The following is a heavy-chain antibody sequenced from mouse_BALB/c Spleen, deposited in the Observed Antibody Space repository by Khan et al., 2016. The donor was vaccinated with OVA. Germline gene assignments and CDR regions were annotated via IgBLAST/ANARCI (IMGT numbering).Heavy chain of an antibody. V-gene: IGHV3-2*02. CDR2: ISYSGNT. CDR1: GYSITTDYA. Sequence: QLEESGPGLVKPSQSLSLTCTVTGYSITTDYAWNWIRQFPGNKLEWMGFISYSGNTKYNPSLKSRISITRDTSQNQFFLQLKSVTTEDTARYYCARVYGGDFDYWGQGTTLTVSS. CDR3: ARVYGGDFDY. J-gene: IGHJ2*01. D-gene: IGHD1-1*02.